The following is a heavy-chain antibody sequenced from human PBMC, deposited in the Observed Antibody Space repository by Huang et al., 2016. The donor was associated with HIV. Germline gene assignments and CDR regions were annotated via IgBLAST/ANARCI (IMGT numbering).Heavy chain of an antibody. CDR3: AKGKAYYDDSSGFDH. J-gene: IGHJ4*02. V-gene: IGHV3-9*01. CDR1: GFTFDNYV. D-gene: IGHD3-22*01. Sequence: EVQLVESGGGLVQPGRSLRLSCAASGFTFDNYVMHWVRQVPVKGFGWVSGITWESAKIGYADSVKGRFTISRDNARSSLALQMDSLRVEDTALYYCAKGKAYYDDSSGFDHWGQGTQVTVSS. CDR2: ITWESAKI.